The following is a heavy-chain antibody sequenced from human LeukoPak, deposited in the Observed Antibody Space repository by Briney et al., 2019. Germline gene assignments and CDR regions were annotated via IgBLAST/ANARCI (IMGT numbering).Heavy chain of an antibody. D-gene: IGHD3-9*01. CDR3: ARGPSEYFDFITGYDY. Sequence: GASVKVSCKASGYTFTGYYIHWVRQAPGRGLEYMGWIIPNSGATNYAQKFQGRVTMTRDTSISTAYLELSRLRSDDTAVYYCARGPSEYFDFITGYDYWGQGTLVTVSS. J-gene: IGHJ4*02. CDR1: GYTFTGYY. V-gene: IGHV1-2*02. CDR2: IIPNSGAT.